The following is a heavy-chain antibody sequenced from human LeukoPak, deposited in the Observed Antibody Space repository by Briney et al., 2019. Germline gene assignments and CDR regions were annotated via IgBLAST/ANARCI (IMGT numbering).Heavy chain of an antibody. CDR2: ISGDGGST. D-gene: IGHD4-17*01. J-gene: IGHJ6*04. CDR1: GFTFDDYA. V-gene: IGHV3-43*02. CDR3: AKDIGDYLTTDV. Sequence: GGSLRLSCAASGFTFDDYAMHWVRQAPGKGLEWVSLISGDGGSTYYADSVKGRFTISRDNSKNPLYLQMNSLRTEDTALYYCAKDIGDYLTTDVWGKGTTVTVSS.